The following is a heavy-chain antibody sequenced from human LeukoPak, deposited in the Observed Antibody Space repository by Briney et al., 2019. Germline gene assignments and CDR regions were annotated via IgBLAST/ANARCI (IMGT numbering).Heavy chain of an antibody. CDR3: AAVEYDFWSGYYY. V-gene: IGHV1-58*01. Sequence: AASVKVSCKASGFTFTSSAVQWVRQARGQRLEWIGWIVVGSGNTNYAQKFQERVTITRDMSPSTAYMELSSLRSEDTAVYYCAAVEYDFWSGYYYWGQGTLVTVSS. CDR2: IVVGSGNT. CDR1: GFTFTSSA. J-gene: IGHJ4*02. D-gene: IGHD3-3*01.